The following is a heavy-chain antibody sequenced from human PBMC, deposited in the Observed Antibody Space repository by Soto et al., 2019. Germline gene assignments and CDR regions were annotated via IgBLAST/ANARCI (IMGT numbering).Heavy chain of an antibody. D-gene: IGHD3-10*01. CDR2: ISSGGGTI. V-gene: IGHV3-11*01. CDR1: GFTFSDYY. J-gene: IGHJ4*02. Sequence: QVQLVESGGGLVKPEGSLRLSCAASGFTFSDYYMTWIRQAPGKGLEWVSYISSGGGTIHYADSVKGRFTISRDNAKTSLYLQMNSLRAEDTAVYYCARTPITSGSYHYASWGQGTLVTVSS. CDR3: ARTPITSGSYHYAS.